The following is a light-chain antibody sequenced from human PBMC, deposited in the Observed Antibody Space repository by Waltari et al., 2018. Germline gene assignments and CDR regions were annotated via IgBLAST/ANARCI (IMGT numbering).Light chain of an antibody. CDR1: KSVSGW. V-gene: IGKV1-5*03. CDR3: QQYNTYST. Sequence: IQLTLFPSTLSASVGDRVTITCRSSKSVSGWLAWYQHKPGKAPKLLIYKACTLEGGVPSRFSGSGSGTEFTLTISSLQPDDFATYYCQQYNTYSTFGQGTKVDIK. CDR2: KAC. J-gene: IGKJ1*01.